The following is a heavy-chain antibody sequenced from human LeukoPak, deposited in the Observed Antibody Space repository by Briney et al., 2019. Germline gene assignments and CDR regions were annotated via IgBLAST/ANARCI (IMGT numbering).Heavy chain of an antibody. D-gene: IGHD3-9*01. V-gene: IGHV1-69*01. Sequence: GASVKVSCKASGGTFSSYAISWVRQAPGQGLEWMGGIISIFGTANYAQRFQGRVTITADESTSTAYMELSSLRSEDTAVYYCARLGYYDILTGYSYYYYGMDVWGQGTTVTVSS. J-gene: IGHJ6*02. CDR3: ARLGYYDILTGYSYYYYGMDV. CDR2: IISIFGTA. CDR1: GGTFSSYA.